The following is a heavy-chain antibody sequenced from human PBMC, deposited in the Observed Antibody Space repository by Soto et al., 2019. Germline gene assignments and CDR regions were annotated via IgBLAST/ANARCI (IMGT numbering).Heavy chain of an antibody. CDR1: GYTFTSYY. V-gene: IGHV1-46*01. D-gene: IGHD6-6*01. CDR2: INPSGGST. Sequence: QVQLVQSGAEVKKPGASVKVSCKASGYTFTSYYMHWVRQAPGQGLAWMGIINPSGGSTSYAQKFQGRVTMTRDTSTSTVYMELSSLRSEDTAVYYCARDPYSSSSSPMYYFDYWGQGTLVTVSS. J-gene: IGHJ4*02. CDR3: ARDPYSSSSSPMYYFDY.